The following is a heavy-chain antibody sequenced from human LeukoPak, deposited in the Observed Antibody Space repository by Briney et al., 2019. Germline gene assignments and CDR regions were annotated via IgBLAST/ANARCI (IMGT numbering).Heavy chain of an antibody. Sequence: QPGGSLRLSCAASGFTVSINYMSCVRQAPGKGMEWVSVIYSGGGTYYADSVKGRFTISRHNSKNTLYLQMNNLRAEDTAVYYCARISNIAVAANWGQGTLVTVSS. CDR2: IYSGGGT. CDR3: ARISNIAVAAN. V-gene: IGHV3-53*04. D-gene: IGHD6-19*01. CDR1: GFTVSINY. J-gene: IGHJ4*02.